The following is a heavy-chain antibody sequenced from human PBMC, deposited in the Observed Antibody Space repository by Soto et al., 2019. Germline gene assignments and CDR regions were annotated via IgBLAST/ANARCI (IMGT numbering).Heavy chain of an antibody. J-gene: IGHJ3*02. Sequence: ASVKVSCKASGYTFTTYGLSWVRQAPGQGLEWMGWISTYSGNTNYAQKLQGGVTMTTDTSTSTAYMELRSLKSDDTAVYYCARLWQGYDILTGYYPDAFDIWGQGTMVTV. D-gene: IGHD3-9*01. CDR1: GYTFTTYG. CDR3: ARLWQGYDILTGYYPDAFDI. V-gene: IGHV1-18*04. CDR2: ISTYSGNT.